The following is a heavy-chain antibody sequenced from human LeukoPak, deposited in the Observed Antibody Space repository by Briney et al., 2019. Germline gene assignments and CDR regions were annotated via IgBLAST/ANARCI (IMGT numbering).Heavy chain of an antibody. Sequence: GGSLRLSCAASGFTFSSYSMNWVRQAPGKGLEWVSAISGSGGSTYYADSVKGRFTISRDNSKNTLYLQMNSLRAEDTAVYYCAKVLDSYGNYYYYYGMDVWGQGTTVTVSS. CDR3: AKVLDSYGNYYYYYGMDV. V-gene: IGHV3-23*01. D-gene: IGHD5-18*01. CDR1: GFTFSSYS. CDR2: ISGSGGST. J-gene: IGHJ6*02.